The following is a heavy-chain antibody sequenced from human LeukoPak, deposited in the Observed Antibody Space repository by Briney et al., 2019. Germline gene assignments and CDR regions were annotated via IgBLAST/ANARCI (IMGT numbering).Heavy chain of an antibody. J-gene: IGHJ4*02. CDR3: AKGYGDYDTDY. Sequence: PGGSLRLSCAASGFTFDDYTMHWVRQAPGKGVEWVSLISWDGGSTYYADSVKGRFTISRDNSKNSLYLQMNSLRTEDTALYYCAKGYGDYDTDYWGQGTLVTVSS. CDR2: ISWDGGST. CDR1: GFTFDDYT. V-gene: IGHV3-43*01. D-gene: IGHD4-17*01.